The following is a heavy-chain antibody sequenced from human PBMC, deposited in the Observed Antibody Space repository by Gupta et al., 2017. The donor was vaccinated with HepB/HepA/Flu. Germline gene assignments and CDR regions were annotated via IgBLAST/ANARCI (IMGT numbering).Heavy chain of an antibody. J-gene: IGHJ4*02. CDR1: GFTVSKTY. V-gene: IGHV3-66*01. Sequence: EVHLVESGGGLVQPGGSLRLSCAASGFTVSKTYMSWARQAPGKGLEWLSVIYRDGSTYYTDSVKYRFIISRDDSMNTLYLQLNSLRIEDTXVXYCAASXWNNFQTSRSFDSWGQGVLVTVSS. CDR3: AASXWNNFQTSRSFDS. CDR2: IYRDGST. D-gene: IGHD1/OR15-1a*01.